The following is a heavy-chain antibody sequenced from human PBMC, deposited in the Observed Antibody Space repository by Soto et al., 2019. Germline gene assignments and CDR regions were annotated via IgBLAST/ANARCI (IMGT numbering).Heavy chain of an antibody. V-gene: IGHV3-49*03. D-gene: IGHD3-3*01. Sequence: PGGSLRLSCTASGFTFGDYAMSWFRQAPGKGLEWVGFIRSKAYGGTTEYAASVKGGFTISRDDSKSIAYLQMNSLKTEDTAVYYCTRGANDFWSGFYYFDYWGQGTLVTVSS. CDR3: TRGANDFWSGFYYFDY. CDR1: GFTFGDYA. CDR2: IRSKAYGGTT. J-gene: IGHJ4*02.